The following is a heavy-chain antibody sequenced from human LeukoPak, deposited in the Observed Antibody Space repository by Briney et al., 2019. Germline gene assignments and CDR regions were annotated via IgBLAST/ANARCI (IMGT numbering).Heavy chain of an antibody. CDR2: IKQDGSEK. V-gene: IGHV3-7*01. Sequence: GGSLRLSCAASGFTFSSYWMSWVRQAPGKGLEWVANIKQDGSEKYYVDSVKGRFTISRDNAKNSLYLQMNSLRAEDTAVYYCARPLGSGWSYFTSWGQGTLVTVSS. D-gene: IGHD6-19*01. CDR3: ARPLGSGWSYFTS. CDR1: GFTFSSYW. J-gene: IGHJ4*02.